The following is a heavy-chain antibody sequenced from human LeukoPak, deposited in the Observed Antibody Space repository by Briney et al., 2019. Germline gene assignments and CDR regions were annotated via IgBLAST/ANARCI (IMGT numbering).Heavy chain of an antibody. Sequence: GESLKISCKGSGYSFTNYWIGWVRQMPGKGLEWMGIIYPGDSDTRYSPSFQGQVTISTDKSISTAFLQWSSLKASDTAMYFCARPGGACSSTSCYWAYWGQGTLVTVSS. CDR2: IYPGDSDT. CDR1: GYSFTNYW. V-gene: IGHV5-51*01. J-gene: IGHJ4*02. D-gene: IGHD2-2*01. CDR3: ARPGGACSSTSCYWAY.